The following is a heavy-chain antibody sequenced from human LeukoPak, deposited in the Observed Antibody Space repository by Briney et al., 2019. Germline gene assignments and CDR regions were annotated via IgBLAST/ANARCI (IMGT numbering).Heavy chain of an antibody. D-gene: IGHD2-15*01. Sequence: SETLSLTCTVSGGSISSHYWTWIRQSPVKGLEWIGDISNSGSTSYNPSLKSRVTISIDTSKNQFSLKLSSVTAADTAVYYCGRDALVGYFSYYYMDVWGRGTTVTVSS. CDR1: GGSISSHY. CDR3: GRDALVGYFSYYYMDV. J-gene: IGHJ6*03. CDR2: ISNSGST. V-gene: IGHV4-59*11.